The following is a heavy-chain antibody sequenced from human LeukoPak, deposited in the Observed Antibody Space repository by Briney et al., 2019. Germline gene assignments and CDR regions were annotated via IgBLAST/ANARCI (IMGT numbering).Heavy chain of an antibody. V-gene: IGHV3-20*04. CDR2: INWNGGST. Sequence: RPGGSLRLSCAASGFTFDDCGMSWVRQAPAKGLEWVSGINWNGGSTGYVDSVKGRFTISRDNAKKFLYLQMNSLRAEDTALYYCARVVLSRGERDYWGQGTLVTVSS. J-gene: IGHJ4*02. CDR1: GFTFDDCG. CDR3: ARVVLSRGERDY. D-gene: IGHD5-24*01.